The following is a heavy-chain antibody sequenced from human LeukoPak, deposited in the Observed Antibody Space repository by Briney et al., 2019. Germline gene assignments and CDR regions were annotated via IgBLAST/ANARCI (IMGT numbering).Heavy chain of an antibody. V-gene: IGHV1-69*13. CDR2: IIPIFGTA. Sequence: SVKVSCKASGGTFSSYAISWVRQAPGQGLEWMGGIIPIFGTANYAQKFQGRVTITADESTSTAYMEMSSLRSEDTAVYYCARDIYGVSGNLHWFDPWGQGTLVTVSS. CDR1: GGTFSSYA. J-gene: IGHJ5*02. CDR3: ARDIYGVSGNLHWFDP. D-gene: IGHD3-10*01.